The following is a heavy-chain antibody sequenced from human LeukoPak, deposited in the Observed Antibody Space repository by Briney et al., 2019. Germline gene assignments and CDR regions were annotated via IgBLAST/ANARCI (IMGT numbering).Heavy chain of an antibody. CDR2: ISGSAGKT. CDR3: VKGVYDYVWGSYSQSRPFDC. J-gene: IGHJ4*02. Sequence: GSLRLSCSASGFTIDNYAMNWVRHAPGEGLEYVSGISGSAGKTFYADSVKGRFTISRDNSKNTLYLQMSSLRAEDTAVYYCVKGVYDYVWGSYSQSRPFDCWGQGTLVTVSS. V-gene: IGHV3-64*03. D-gene: IGHD3-16*01. CDR1: GFTIDNYA.